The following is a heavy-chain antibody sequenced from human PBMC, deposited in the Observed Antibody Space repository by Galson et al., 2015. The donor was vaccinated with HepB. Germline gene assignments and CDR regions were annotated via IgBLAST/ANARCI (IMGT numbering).Heavy chain of an antibody. J-gene: IGHJ6*02. Sequence: SVKVSCKASGYTFTSYAMHWVRQAPGQRLEWMGWINAGNGNTKYSQKFQGRVTITRDTSASTAYMELSSLRSEDTAVYYCAGEGIVVVPAAIGPRYYYYYGMDVWGRGTTVTVSS. CDR3: AGEGIVVVPAAIGPRYYYYYGMDV. CDR2: INAGNGNT. CDR1: GYTFTSYA. D-gene: IGHD2-2*01. V-gene: IGHV1-3*01.